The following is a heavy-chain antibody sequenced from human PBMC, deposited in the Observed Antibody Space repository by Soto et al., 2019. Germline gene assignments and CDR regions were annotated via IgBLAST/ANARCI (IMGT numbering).Heavy chain of an antibody. CDR2: INGDGSYT. V-gene: IGHV3-74*01. D-gene: IGHD2-2*01. Sequence: PGGSLRLSCAASGFTFSSYWMHWVRQAPGKGLVWVSRINGDGSYTGYADSVKGRFTISRDNAKNTLYLQMNILRAEDTAVYFCARSLSTSHDYWGQGTLVTVSS. J-gene: IGHJ4*02. CDR3: ARSLSTSHDY. CDR1: GFTFSSYW.